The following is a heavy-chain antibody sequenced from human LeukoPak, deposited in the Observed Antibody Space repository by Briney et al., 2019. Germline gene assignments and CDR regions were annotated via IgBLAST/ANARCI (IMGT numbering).Heavy chain of an antibody. CDR3: ARDVSGSGWYWDP. V-gene: IGHV3-11*05. D-gene: IGHD6-19*01. Sequence: GGSLRLSCAASGFTFSDYYMSWIRQAPGKGLEWVSYISSSSSYTNYADSVKGRFTISRENAKNSLYLQMNFLRVEDTAVYYCARDVSGSGWYWDPWGQGTLVTVSS. J-gene: IGHJ5*02. CDR1: GFTFSDYY. CDR2: ISSSSSYT.